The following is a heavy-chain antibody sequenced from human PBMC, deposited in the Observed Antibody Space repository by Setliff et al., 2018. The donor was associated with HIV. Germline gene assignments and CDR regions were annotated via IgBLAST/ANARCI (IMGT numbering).Heavy chain of an antibody. CDR3: TRRDVTTGMGS. Sequence: SETLSLTCTVSGDSISSYYWSWIRQTAGKGLEWIGRIYTSGTTNYNPSLKRRVTMSVDTSKNQFSLKLSSVTAADTAVYYCTRRDVTTGMGSWGPGILVTVSS. J-gene: IGHJ5*02. CDR2: IYTSGTT. V-gene: IGHV4-4*07. D-gene: IGHD4-17*01. CDR1: GDSISSYY.